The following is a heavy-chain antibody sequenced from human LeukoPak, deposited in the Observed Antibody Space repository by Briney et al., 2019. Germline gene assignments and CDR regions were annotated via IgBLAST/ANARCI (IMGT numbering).Heavy chain of an antibody. CDR3: GRGGSSGVDF. Sequence: ASVKVSCKTSGYTFTYNALHWVRQAPGQRLEWMGWIRTGNGDTKYSQKFQGRVTLTRDTSASTVYVELNSLRSEDTAVYYCGRGGSSGVDFWGQGTLVTVSS. CDR1: GYTFTYNA. CDR2: IRTGNGDT. V-gene: IGHV1-3*04. J-gene: IGHJ4*02. D-gene: IGHD2-15*01.